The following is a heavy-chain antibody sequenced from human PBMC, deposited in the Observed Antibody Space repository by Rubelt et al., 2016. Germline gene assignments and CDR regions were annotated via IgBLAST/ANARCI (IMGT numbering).Heavy chain of an antibody. CDR2: IYNGGST. CDR3: ARPHSSSWYCVDY. Sequence: EVQLVESGGGLVHPGGSLRLSCVVSGFTVSSNYMSWVRQAPGKGLEWVSVIYNGGSTYYADSVKGRFTISRDNAKNTLYLQLNSLRAEDTAVDYCARPHSSSWYCVDYWGQGTLVTVSS. J-gene: IGHJ4*02. CDR1: GFTVSSNY. V-gene: IGHV3-66*04. D-gene: IGHD6-13*01.